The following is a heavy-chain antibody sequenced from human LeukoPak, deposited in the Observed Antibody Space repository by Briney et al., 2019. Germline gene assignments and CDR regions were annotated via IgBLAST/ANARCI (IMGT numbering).Heavy chain of an antibody. CDR2: IYSGGST. D-gene: IGHD3-16*01. J-gene: IGHJ4*02. Sequence: GGSLRLSCAASGFTVSNNYMSWVRQVPGKGLEWVSVIYSGGSTFYADSVKGPFTISRDNSKNTLYLQMNSLRAEDTAVYYCARDSWDYVGGQGTLVTVSS. CDR1: GFTVSNNY. V-gene: IGHV3-53*01. CDR3: ARDSWDYV.